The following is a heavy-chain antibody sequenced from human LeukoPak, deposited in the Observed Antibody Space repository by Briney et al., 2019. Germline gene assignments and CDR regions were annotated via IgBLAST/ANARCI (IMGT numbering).Heavy chain of an antibody. CDR2: ISSSGSTI. Sequence: GESLRLSCAASGVTFSSYAMNWVRQAPGKGLEWVSYISSSGSTIYYADSVKGRFAISRDNAKNSLYLQMNSLRAEDTAVYYCAELGITMIGGVWGKGTTVTISS. CDR3: AELGITMIGGV. J-gene: IGHJ6*04. V-gene: IGHV3-48*03. CDR1: GVTFSSYA. D-gene: IGHD3-10*02.